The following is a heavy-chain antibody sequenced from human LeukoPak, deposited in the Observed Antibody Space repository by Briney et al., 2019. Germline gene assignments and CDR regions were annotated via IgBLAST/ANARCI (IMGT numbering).Heavy chain of an antibody. Sequence: PSETLSLTCAVYGGSFSGYYWSWIRQPPGKGLEWIGEINHSGSTNYNPSLKSRVTISVDTSKNQFSLKLSSVTAADTAVYYCARAPRDYDILTGYRPTVNWFDPWGQGTLVTVSS. CDR1: GGSFSGYY. J-gene: IGHJ5*02. CDR2: INHSGST. V-gene: IGHV4-34*01. CDR3: ARAPRDYDILTGYRPTVNWFDP. D-gene: IGHD3-9*01.